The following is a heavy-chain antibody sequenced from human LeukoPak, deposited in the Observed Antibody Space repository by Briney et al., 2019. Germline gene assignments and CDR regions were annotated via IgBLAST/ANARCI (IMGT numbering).Heavy chain of an antibody. Sequence: PGGSLRLSCAASGFTFSSYGMHWVRQAPGKGLEWVAVIWYDGSNKYYADSVKGRFTISRDNSKNTLYLQMNSLRAEDTAVYYCAKDLLRYFVGQGSYMVQPYYFDYWGQGTLVTVSS. CDR1: GFTFSSYG. J-gene: IGHJ4*02. D-gene: IGHD3-9*01. CDR3: AKDLLRYFVGQGSYMVQPYYFDY. CDR2: IWYDGSNK. V-gene: IGHV3-33*06.